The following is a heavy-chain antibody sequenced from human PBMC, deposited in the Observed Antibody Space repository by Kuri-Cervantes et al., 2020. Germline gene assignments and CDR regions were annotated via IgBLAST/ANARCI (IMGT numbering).Heavy chain of an antibody. J-gene: IGHJ5*02. CDR3: ARVGVQPYVLSVVAQYTPTNWFDP. D-gene: IGHD2-15*01. CDR1: GFTFSSYG. V-gene: IGHV1-2*02. Sequence: GESLKISCAASGFTFSSYGMHWVRQAPGQGLEWMGWINPNSGGTNYAQKFQGRVTMTRDTSISTAYMELSRLRSDDTAVYYCARVGVQPYVLSVVAQYTPTNWFDPWGQGTLVTVSS. CDR2: INPNSGGT.